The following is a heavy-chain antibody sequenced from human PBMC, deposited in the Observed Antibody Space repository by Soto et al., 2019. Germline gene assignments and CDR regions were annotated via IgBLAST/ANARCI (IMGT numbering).Heavy chain of an antibody. CDR1: GGSISSGGYY. J-gene: IGHJ6*02. V-gene: IGHV4-31*03. Sequence: KPSETLSLTCTVSGGSISSGGYYWSWIRQHPGKGLEWIGYIYYSGSTYYNPSLKSRVTISVDTSKNQFPLKLSSVTAADTAVYYCARDPGSEETVTTYGMDVWGQGTTVTVSS. CDR3: ARDPGSEETVTTYGMDV. D-gene: IGHD4-4*01. CDR2: IYYSGST.